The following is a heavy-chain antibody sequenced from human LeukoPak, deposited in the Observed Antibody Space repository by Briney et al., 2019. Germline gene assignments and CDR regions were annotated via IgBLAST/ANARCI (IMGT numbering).Heavy chain of an antibody. Sequence: GGSLRLSCAASGFTFSDYYMSWIRQAPGKGLEWVSYISSSGSTIYYADSVKGRFTISRDNAKNSLYLQMNSLRAEDTAVYYCARDAQWLVVYFDYWGQGTLVTVSS. D-gene: IGHD6-19*01. CDR1: GFTFSDYY. J-gene: IGHJ4*02. CDR3: ARDAQWLVVYFDY. CDR2: ISSSGSTI. V-gene: IGHV3-11*04.